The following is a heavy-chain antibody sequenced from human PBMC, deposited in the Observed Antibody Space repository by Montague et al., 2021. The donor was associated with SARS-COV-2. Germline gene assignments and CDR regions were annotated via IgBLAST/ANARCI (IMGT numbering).Heavy chain of an antibody. V-gene: IGHV4-31*03. Sequence: TLSLTCTVSGGSISSGGYYWSWIRQHPGRGLEWIGYIYYSGSTYYNPSLKSRVTMSVDTSKSQFSLKLSSVTAAGTAGYYCACYAGSSGWPNPRGSGTLDVWGQGTLVTVSS. CDR3: ACYAGSSGWPNPRGSGTLDV. J-gene: IGHJ4*02. D-gene: IGHD6-19*01. CDR1: GGSISSGGYY. CDR2: IYYSGST.